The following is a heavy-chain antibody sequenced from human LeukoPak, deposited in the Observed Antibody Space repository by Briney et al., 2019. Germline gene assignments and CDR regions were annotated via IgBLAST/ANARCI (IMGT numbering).Heavy chain of an antibody. CDR3: ARLGSGYFDY. D-gene: IGHD2-15*01. J-gene: IGHJ4*02. V-gene: IGHV3-23*01. CDR1: GFTFSSYV. Sequence: GGSLRLSCAASGFTFSSYVMTWVRQAPGKGLEWVSGVGESGVTTYYADSVKGRFTISRDNAKNSLYLQMNSLRAEDTAVYYCARLGSGYFDYWGQGTLVTVSS. CDR2: VGESGVTT.